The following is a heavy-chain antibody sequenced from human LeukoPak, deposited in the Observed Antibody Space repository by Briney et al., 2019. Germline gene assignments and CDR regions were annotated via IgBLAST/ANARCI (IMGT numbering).Heavy chain of an antibody. V-gene: IGHV4-61*02. Sequence: SETLSLTCTVSGDSISSGSYYWTWIRQPAGKGLEWIGRIYTSGSTINNPSLKNTNYNPSLKSRLTMSVDRSKNQFSLKMTSVTAADTAMYYCARDTALWTFDIWGPGTMVTVSS. CDR1: GDSISSGSYY. J-gene: IGHJ3*02. D-gene: IGHD2-21*02. CDR2: IYTSGSTINNPSLKNT. CDR3: ARDTALWTFDI.